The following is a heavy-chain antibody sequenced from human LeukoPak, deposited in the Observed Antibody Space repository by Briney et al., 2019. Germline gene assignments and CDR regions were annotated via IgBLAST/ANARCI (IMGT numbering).Heavy chain of an antibody. Sequence: GRSLRLSCAASGFTFDDYAMHWVRQAPGKGLEWVSGISWNSGSIGYADSVKGRFTISRDNAKNSLYLQMNSLRAEDMALYYCAKGAAGATGMYYFDYWGQGTLVTVSS. CDR3: AKGAAGATGMYYFDY. CDR2: ISWNSGSI. D-gene: IGHD1-26*01. V-gene: IGHV3-9*03. J-gene: IGHJ4*02. CDR1: GFTFDDYA.